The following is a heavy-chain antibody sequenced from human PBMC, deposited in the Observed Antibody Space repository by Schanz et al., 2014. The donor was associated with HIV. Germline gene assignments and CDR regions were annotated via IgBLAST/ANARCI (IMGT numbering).Heavy chain of an antibody. CDR1: GFTFRSHG. CDR2: ISDNGREK. Sequence: QVQLVESGGGVVQPGMSLRLACAASGFTFRSHGMHWVRQAPGKGLGGVAVISDNGREKYYVDSVRGRFTISRDNSKNTLYLQLGSLRTEDTAVYYCARDLNVGRHFDHWGQGTLVTVSS. J-gene: IGHJ4*02. CDR3: ARDLNVGRHFDH. V-gene: IGHV3-30*03. D-gene: IGHD1-26*01.